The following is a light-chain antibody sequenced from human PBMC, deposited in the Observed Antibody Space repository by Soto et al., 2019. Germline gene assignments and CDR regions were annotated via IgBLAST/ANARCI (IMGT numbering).Light chain of an antibody. CDR2: ADS. V-gene: IGLV1-40*01. CDR3: QSYDITRSGSRV. CDR1: SSNIGAGYD. J-gene: IGLJ3*02. Sequence: QLVLTQPPSVSGAPGQRVTISCTGISSNIGAGYDVHWYQQLPGTAPKLLIYADSNRPSGVPDRFSGSKSGTSASLAITGLLAEDEADYYCQSYDITRSGSRVFGGGTKLTVL.